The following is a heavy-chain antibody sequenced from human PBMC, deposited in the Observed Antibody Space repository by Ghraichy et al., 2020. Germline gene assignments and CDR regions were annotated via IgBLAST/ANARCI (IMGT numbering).Heavy chain of an antibody. CDR2: ISYDGSNK. CDR1: GFTFSSYA. CDR3: ARRETGYCDY. V-gene: IGHV3-30*04. D-gene: IGHD3-9*01. Sequence: GGSLRLSCAASGFTFSSYAMHWVRQAPGKGLEWVAVISYDGSNKYYADSVKGRFTISRDNSKNTLYLQMNSLRAEDTAVYYCARRETGYCDYWGQGTLVTVSS. J-gene: IGHJ4*02.